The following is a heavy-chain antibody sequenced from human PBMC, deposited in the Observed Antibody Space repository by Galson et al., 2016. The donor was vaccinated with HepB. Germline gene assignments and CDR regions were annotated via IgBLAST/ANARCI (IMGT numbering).Heavy chain of an antibody. Sequence: SVKVSCKVSGETFTTYGISWVRQAPGQGLQWMGWIHPDNGKTQYAQSLQGRVSMTTDTSTSTAYIEVTSLRSDDTAVYYCTRDYDILDMFGPTYWIDPWGQGTLVTVSS. J-gene: IGHJ5*02. CDR1: GETFTTYG. CDR3: TRDYDILDMFGPTYWIDP. CDR2: IHPDNGKT. V-gene: IGHV1-18*04. D-gene: IGHD3-9*01.